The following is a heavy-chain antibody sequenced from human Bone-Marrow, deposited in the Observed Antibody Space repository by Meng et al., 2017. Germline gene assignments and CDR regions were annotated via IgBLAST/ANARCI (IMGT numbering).Heavy chain of an antibody. CDR2: INHSGST. V-gene: IGHV4-34*01. CDR1: GGSFSGYY. Sequence: GSLRLSCAVYGGSFSGYYWSWIRQPPGKGLEWIGEINHSGSTNYNPSLKSRVTISVDTSKNRFSLKLSSVTAADTAVYYCARFRGSGSYYSHIDYWGQGTLVTVSS. D-gene: IGHD3-10*01. J-gene: IGHJ4*02. CDR3: ARFRGSGSYYSHIDY.